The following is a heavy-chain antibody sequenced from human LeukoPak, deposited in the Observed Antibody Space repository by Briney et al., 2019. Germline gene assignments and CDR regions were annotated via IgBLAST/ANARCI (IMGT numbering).Heavy chain of an antibody. D-gene: IGHD3-10*01. CDR1: GGSISSSSYY. CDR2: IYYSGST. CDR3: AGLWFGELLYNWFDP. V-gene: IGHV4-39*01. Sequence: SETPSLTCTVSGGSISSSSYYWGWIRQPPGMGLEWIGSIYYSGSTYYNPSLKSRVTISVDTSKNQFSLKLSSVTAADTAVYYCAGLWFGELLYNWFDPWGQGTLVTVSS. J-gene: IGHJ5*01.